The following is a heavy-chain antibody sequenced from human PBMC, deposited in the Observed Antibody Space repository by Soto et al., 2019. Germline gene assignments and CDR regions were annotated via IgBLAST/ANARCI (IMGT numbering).Heavy chain of an antibody. CDR1: GFTFTSSA. V-gene: IGHV1-58*01. J-gene: IGHJ6*02. CDR3: AVGGDSSSWYWYYYYGMDV. CDR2: IVVGSGNT. Sequence: QMQLVQSGPEVKKPGTSVKVSCKASGFTFTSSAVQWVRQARGQRLEWIGWIVVGSGNTNYAQKFQERVTITRDMSTSTAYMELSSLRSEDTAVYYCAVGGDSSSWYWYYYYGMDVWGQGTTVTVSS. D-gene: IGHD6-13*01.